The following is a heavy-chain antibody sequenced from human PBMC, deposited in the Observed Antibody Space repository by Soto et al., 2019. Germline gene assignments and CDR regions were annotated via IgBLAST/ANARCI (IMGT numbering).Heavy chain of an antibody. CDR2: IYWDDDK. J-gene: IGHJ3*01. CDR3: ARCIAGRGAFDG. CDR1: GFSLSSTGMG. Sequence: QITLQESGPTLVEPTQTLALTCTFSGFSLSSTGMGVGWIRQPPGKALEWLALIYWDDDKHYRAYLKTRLTITKDTSRNRVTFTRANMAPMDTATYYCARCIAGRGAFDGWGKATMVIVSS. V-gene: IGHV2-5*02. D-gene: IGHD1-26*01.